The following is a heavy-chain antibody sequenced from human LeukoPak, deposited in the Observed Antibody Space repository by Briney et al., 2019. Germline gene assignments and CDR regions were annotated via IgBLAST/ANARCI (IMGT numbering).Heavy chain of an antibody. D-gene: IGHD3-22*01. CDR2: ISSSGSTI. Sequence: PGGSLRLSCAASGFTFSSYEMNWVRQAPGKGLEWVSYISSSGSTIYYADSVKGRFTISRDNAKNSLYLQMNSLRAEDTAVYYCAREALNEYYYDSSGYYGPWGQGTLVTVSS. V-gene: IGHV3-48*03. CDR1: GFTFSSYE. CDR3: AREALNEYYYDSSGYYGP. J-gene: IGHJ5*02.